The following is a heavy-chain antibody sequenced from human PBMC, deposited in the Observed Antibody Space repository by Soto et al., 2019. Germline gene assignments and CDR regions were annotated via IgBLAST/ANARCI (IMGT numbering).Heavy chain of an antibody. CDR3: ARVDSVDYYYGMDV. CDR1: GFTVSYFY. V-gene: IGHV3-53*01. Sequence: EVQLVESGGGLIQPGGSLRLSCAASGFTVSYFYMNWVRQAPGKGLGWVSVIYGGDSTYYADSVKGRFTTSRDSSKNTVYLQMNSLRAEDTAVYYCARVDSVDYYYGMDVWGQGTTVTVSS. J-gene: IGHJ6*02. D-gene: IGHD2-15*01. CDR2: IYGGDST.